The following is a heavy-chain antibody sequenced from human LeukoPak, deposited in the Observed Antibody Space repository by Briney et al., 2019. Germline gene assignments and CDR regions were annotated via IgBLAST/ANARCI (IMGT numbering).Heavy chain of an antibody. Sequence: PSETLSLTCTVSGGSISSYYWSWIRQPPGKGLEWIGYIYYSGSTNYNPSLKSRVTISVDTSKNQFSLKLSSVTAADTAVYYCARAKGGLAYCGGDCYGLDYWGQGTLVTVSS. CDR1: GGSISSYY. J-gene: IGHJ4*02. CDR3: ARAKGGLAYCGGDCYGLDY. V-gene: IGHV4-59*01. D-gene: IGHD2-21*02. CDR2: IYYSGST.